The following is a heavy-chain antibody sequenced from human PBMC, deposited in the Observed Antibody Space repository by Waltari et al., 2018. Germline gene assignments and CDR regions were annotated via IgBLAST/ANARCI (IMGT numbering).Heavy chain of an antibody. CDR3: ATGGWGFYLDN. V-gene: IGHV3-21*01. Sequence: EVQLVESGGGVVKPGGSLRLSCAPSGFTFSSYSMVWVRQAPGKGLEWISSISSTGTYTHYADSVKGRFTISRDNAKNSLYLQMNSLRAEDTGVYWCATGGWGFYLDNWGQGTLVTFSS. J-gene: IGHJ4*02. D-gene: IGHD7-27*01. CDR1: GFTFSSYS. CDR2: ISSTGTYT.